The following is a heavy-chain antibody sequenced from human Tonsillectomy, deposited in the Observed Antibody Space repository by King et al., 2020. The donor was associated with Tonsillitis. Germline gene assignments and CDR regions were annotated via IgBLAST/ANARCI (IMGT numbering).Heavy chain of an antibody. Sequence: VQLVESGGGLIQPGGSLRLSCAASVFTVSSDYMSWGRQAPGKGLELGSVLDSGGSTYYADSVKGRFTISRDNSKNTLYLQMNSLRAEDTAVYYCARGRGYSGYHFDYWGQGTLVTVSS. CDR3: ARGRGYSGYHFDY. CDR2: LDSGGST. V-gene: IGHV3-53*01. CDR1: VFTVSSDY. J-gene: IGHJ4*02. D-gene: IGHD5-12*01.